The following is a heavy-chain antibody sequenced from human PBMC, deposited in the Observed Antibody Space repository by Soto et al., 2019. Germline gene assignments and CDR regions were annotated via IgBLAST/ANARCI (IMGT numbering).Heavy chain of an antibody. CDR3: GSLVAATGDDAVDI. J-gene: IGHJ3*02. CDR2: IYYCGST. Sequence: SETLSLTCAVSGGSISSGGYSWSWIRQPPGKGLEWNGGIYYCGSTSYYPPLQRRVTISADSSKNQFFLKLSSVTAADSAVDYCGSLVAATGDDAVDIW. V-gene: IGHV4-30-2*01. CDR1: GGSISSGGYS. D-gene: IGHD2-15*01.